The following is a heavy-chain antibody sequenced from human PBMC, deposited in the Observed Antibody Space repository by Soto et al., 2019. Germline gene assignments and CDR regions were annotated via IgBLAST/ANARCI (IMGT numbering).Heavy chain of an antibody. CDR2: IYYSGST. CDR3: ARLSLRLRLGELSFPPFDY. V-gene: IGHV4-39*01. D-gene: IGHD3-16*02. CDR1: WVSSISSSYC. Sequence: SETLSLPRTVSWVSSISSSYCRGWNRQPPGKGVEWIGSIYYSGSTYYNPSLKSRVTISVDTSKNQFSLKLSSVTAAVTAVYYCARLSLRLRLGELSFPPFDYWGQGTLVTVSS. J-gene: IGHJ4*02.